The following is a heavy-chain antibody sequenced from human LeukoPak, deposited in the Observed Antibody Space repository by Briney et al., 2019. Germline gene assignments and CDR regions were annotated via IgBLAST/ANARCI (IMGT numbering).Heavy chain of an antibody. J-gene: IGHJ4*02. D-gene: IGHD3-3*01. CDR2: IKQDGSEK. V-gene: IGHV3-7*01. CDR3: ARERQNKDFWSGGDY. Sequence: GGSLRLPCAASGFTFSTYWMSWVRQAPGEGLEWVANIKQDGSEKYYVDSVKGRFTISRDNAKNSLYLQMNTLRPEDTAVYYCARERQNKDFWSGGDYWGQGTLVTVSS. CDR1: GFTFSTYW.